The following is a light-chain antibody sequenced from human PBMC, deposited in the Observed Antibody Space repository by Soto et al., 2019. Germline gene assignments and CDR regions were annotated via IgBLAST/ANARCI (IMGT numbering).Light chain of an antibody. Sequence: QSVLTQPPSASVTPGQRVTISCSGSSSNIGSNTVNWYQQLPGTAPKLLIYSNNQRPSGVPDRFSGSKSGTSASLAISGLQSEDEADYYCAAWDDSLNGPYVVFGGGTKVTVL. J-gene: IGLJ2*01. CDR3: AAWDDSLNGPYVV. V-gene: IGLV1-44*01. CDR1: SSNIGSNT. CDR2: SNN.